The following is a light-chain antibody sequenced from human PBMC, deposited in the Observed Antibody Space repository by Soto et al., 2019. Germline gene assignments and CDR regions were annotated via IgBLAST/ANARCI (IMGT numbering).Light chain of an antibody. Sequence: EILLTQSPGTLSLSPGERATLSCRASQSVVSSYVAWYQQTPGQPPRLLIYGSSKRATGIPDRFSVSGSGTDFTLTITSLVPEDFAVYYCQQYGHSPWTFGQGTKVEIK. V-gene: IGKV3-20*01. CDR3: QQYGHSPWT. CDR2: GSS. J-gene: IGKJ1*01. CDR1: QSVVSSY.